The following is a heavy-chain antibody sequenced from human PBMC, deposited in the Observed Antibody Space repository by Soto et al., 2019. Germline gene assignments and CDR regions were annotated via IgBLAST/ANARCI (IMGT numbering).Heavy chain of an antibody. CDR1: GFTFSSYA. J-gene: IGHJ4*02. Sequence: QVQLVESGGGVVQPGRSLRLSCAASGFTFSSYAMHWVRQAPGKGLEWVAVISYDGSNTYYADSVKGRFTISRDNSKNTLYLQMNSLRAEDMAVYYCARAWAYNPSDYWGQGTLVTVSS. CDR3: ARAWAYNPSDY. CDR2: ISYDGSNT. D-gene: IGHD1-1*01. V-gene: IGHV3-30-3*01.